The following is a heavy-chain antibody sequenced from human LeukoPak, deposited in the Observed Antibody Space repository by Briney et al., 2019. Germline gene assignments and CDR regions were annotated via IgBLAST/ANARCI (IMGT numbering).Heavy chain of an antibody. D-gene: IGHD5-18*01. CDR1: GYTFTSYD. CDR2: INPNSGGT. V-gene: IGHV1-2*02. Sequence: ASVKVSCKASGYTFTSYDINWVRQAPGQGLEWMGWINPNSGGTNYAQKFQGRVTMTRDTSISTAYMELSRLRSDDTAVYYCAREGRQDSLDTAMVSLDYWGQGTLVTVSS. J-gene: IGHJ4*02. CDR3: AREGRQDSLDTAMVSLDY.